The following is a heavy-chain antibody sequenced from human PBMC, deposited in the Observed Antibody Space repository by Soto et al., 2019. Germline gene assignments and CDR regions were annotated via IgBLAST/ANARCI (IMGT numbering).Heavy chain of an antibody. V-gene: IGHV1-69*01. CDR2: IIPIHGTT. CDR1: GGSLTSYP. Sequence: QMEQSGAEVRKPGSSVKVSCKPSGGSLTSYPMAWVRQAPGQGFEWMGGIIPIHGTTEYAHKFQGRVTITADESTNRATLELTGLTSEDTAVYYCARGWGLVSWGQGTVVTVSS. J-gene: IGHJ4*02. CDR3: ARGWGLVS. D-gene: IGHD3-16*01.